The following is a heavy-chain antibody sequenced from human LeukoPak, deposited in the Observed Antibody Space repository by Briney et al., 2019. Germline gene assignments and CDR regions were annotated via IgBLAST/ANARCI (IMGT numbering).Heavy chain of an antibody. D-gene: IGHD3-22*01. CDR2: ISGSGGST. CDR1: GTTLSNYG. Sequence: DPGGSLRLSCAVSGTTLSNYGMSWVRQAPGKGLEWVAGISGSGGSTNYADSVKGRFTISRDNPKNTLFLQMKSLRAEDTAVYFCAKRGVVIRVILVGFHKEAYYFDSWGQGALVTVSS. J-gene: IGHJ4*02. CDR3: AKRGVVIRVILVGFHKEAYYFDS. V-gene: IGHV3-23*01.